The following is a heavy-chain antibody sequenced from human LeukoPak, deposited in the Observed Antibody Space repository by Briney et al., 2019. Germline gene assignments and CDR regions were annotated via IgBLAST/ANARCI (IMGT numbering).Heavy chain of an antibody. CDR1: GGSISSYC. Sequence: SETLSLTCTVSGGSISSYCWSWIRQPAGKGLEWIGRIYTSVGTNYTTSLKSRVTMSVDTSKNQFSLKPSSVTAADTAVYYCARDEGYDYVWGSSPDWGQGTLVTVSS. J-gene: IGHJ4*02. CDR2: IYTSVGT. D-gene: IGHD3-16*01. V-gene: IGHV4-4*07. CDR3: ARDEGYDYVWGSSPD.